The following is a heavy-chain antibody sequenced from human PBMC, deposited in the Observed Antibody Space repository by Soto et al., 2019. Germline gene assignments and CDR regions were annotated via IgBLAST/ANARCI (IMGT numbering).Heavy chain of an antibody. CDR3: ARAVTVTTTADYFDY. J-gene: IGHJ4*02. V-gene: IGHV1-18*01. CDR1: GYTFTCYG. CDR2: ISAYNGNT. D-gene: IGHD4-17*01. Sequence: ASVKVSCKASGYTFTCYGISWVRQAPGQGLEWMGWISAYNGNTNYAQKLQGRVTMTTDTSTSTAYMELRSLRSDDTAVYYCARAVTVTTTADYFDYWGQGTLVTVSS.